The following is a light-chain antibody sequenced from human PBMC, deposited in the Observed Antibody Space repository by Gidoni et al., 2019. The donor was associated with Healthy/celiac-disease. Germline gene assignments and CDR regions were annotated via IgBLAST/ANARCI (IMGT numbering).Light chain of an antibody. CDR1: PSVSSN. CDR3: QQYNNWPLMYT. J-gene: IGKJ2*01. Sequence: EIVMTQSPATLSVSPGESATLSCRASPSVSSNLAWYQQKPGQAPRLLIYGASTRATGIPARFSGSGSGTEFTLTISSLQSEDFAVYYCQQYNNWPLMYTFGQGTKLEIK. V-gene: IGKV3-15*01. CDR2: GAS.